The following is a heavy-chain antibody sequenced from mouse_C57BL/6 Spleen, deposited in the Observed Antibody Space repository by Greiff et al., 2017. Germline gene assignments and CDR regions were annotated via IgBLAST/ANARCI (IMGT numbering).Heavy chain of an antibody. Sequence: QVQLQQSGPELVKPGASVKISCKASGYAFSSSWMNWVKQRPGKGLEWIGRIYPGDGDTTYNGKFKGKATLTADKSSSTAYMQLSSLTSEDTAVYFCAREYDYDEYYFDYWGQGTTLTVSS. CDR1: GYAFSSSW. CDR2: IYPGDGDT. CDR3: AREYDYDEYYFDY. D-gene: IGHD2-4*01. V-gene: IGHV1-82*01. J-gene: IGHJ2*01.